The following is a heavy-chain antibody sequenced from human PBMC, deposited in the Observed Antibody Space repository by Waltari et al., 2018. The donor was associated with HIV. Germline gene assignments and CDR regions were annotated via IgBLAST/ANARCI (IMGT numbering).Heavy chain of an antibody. CDR3: ARGGFYGSGSKVN. CDR1: GFTFSSYW. D-gene: IGHD3-10*01. Sequence: EVQLVESGGGLVQPGGSLRLSCAASGFTFSSYWMSWVRQAPGKGLEGVANIKQEGSEKYYVDSVKGRVTISRDNDENSLYLQMNSLRAEDTAVYYCARGGFYGSGSKVNWGQGTLVTVSS. J-gene: IGHJ4*02. CDR2: IKQEGSEK. V-gene: IGHV3-7*04.